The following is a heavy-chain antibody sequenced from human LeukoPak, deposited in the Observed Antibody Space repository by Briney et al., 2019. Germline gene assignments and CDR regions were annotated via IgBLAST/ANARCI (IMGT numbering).Heavy chain of an antibody. V-gene: IGHV3-30*04. D-gene: IGHD6-19*01. J-gene: IGHJ4*02. CDR2: ISYDGSNK. CDR1: GFTFSSYA. CDR3: ARDIAVAGGFDY. Sequence: TGGSLRLSCAASGFTFSSYAMHWVRQAPGKGLEWVAVISYDGSNKYYADSVKGRFTISRDNSKNTLYLQMNSLRAEDTAVYYCARDIAVAGGFDYWGQGTLITVSS.